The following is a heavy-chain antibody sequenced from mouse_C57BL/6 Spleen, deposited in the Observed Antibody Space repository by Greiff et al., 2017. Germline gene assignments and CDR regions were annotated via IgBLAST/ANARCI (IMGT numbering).Heavy chain of an antibody. CDR2: INPNNGGT. Sequence: VQLKESGPELVKPGASVKMSCKASGYTFTDYNMHWVKQSHGKSLEWIGYINPNNGGTSYNQKFKGKATLTVNKSSSTAYMELRSLTSEDSAVYYCARWDGSSYGSYWGQGTLVTVSA. D-gene: IGHD1-1*01. V-gene: IGHV1-22*01. J-gene: IGHJ3*01. CDR1: GYTFTDYN. CDR3: ARWDGSSYGSY.